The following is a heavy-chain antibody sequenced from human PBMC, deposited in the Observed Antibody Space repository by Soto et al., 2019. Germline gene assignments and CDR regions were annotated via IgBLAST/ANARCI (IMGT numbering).Heavy chain of an antibody. CDR1: GFTFNTYG. Sequence: GGSLRLSCAASGFTFNTYGMHWLRQAPGKGLEWVAVISYDGSDKYYADSVKGRFIISRDNSKNTLYLQMNSLRAEDTAVYYCAKNPPAYCSSTSCYPWGIDYWGQGTLVTVSS. CDR2: ISYDGSDK. V-gene: IGHV3-30*18. CDR3: AKNPPAYCSSTSCYPWGIDY. J-gene: IGHJ4*02. D-gene: IGHD2-2*01.